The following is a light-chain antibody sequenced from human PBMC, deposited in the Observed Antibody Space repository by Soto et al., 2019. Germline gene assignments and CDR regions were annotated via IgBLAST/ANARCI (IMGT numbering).Light chain of an antibody. J-gene: IGKJ1*01. V-gene: IGKV1-5*03. CDR1: QSISSW. CDR2: KAS. CDR3: QQYNSFTWT. Sequence: DIQMTQSPSTLSASVGDRVTITCRASQSISSWLAWYQQKPGKAPTLLIYKASSLESGVPSRFSGSGSVTEFTLTISGLQADDFAIYYCQQYNSFTWTFGQGAKGEI.